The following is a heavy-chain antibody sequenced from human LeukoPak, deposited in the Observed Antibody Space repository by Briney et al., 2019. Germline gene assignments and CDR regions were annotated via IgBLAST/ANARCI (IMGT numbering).Heavy chain of an antibody. V-gene: IGHV3-30-3*01. J-gene: IGHJ4*02. Sequence: GGSLRLSCAASRFTFSNYAMHWVRQAPGKGLEGVAVISYDGSNKYYADSVKGRFTISRDTSQNTLYLQMNSLSAADTAVYYCARPPSMTMLVVDYWGQGVLVTVSS. CDR1: RFTFSNYA. D-gene: IGHD6-13*01. CDR3: ARPPSMTMLVVDY. CDR2: ISYDGSNK.